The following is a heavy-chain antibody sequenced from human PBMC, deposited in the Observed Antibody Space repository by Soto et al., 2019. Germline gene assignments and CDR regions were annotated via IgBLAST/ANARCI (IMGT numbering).Heavy chain of an antibody. CDR1: GGTFSSYA. CDR2: IIPIFGTA. Sequence: QVQLVQSGAEVKKPGSSVKVSCKASGGTFSSYAISWVRQAPGQGLEWMGGIIPIFGTANYAQKFQGRVTIPADESTSTAYMELSSLRSEDTAVYYCASGVVIIPPYYYGMDVWGQGTTVTVSS. CDR3: ASGVVIIPPYYYGMDV. J-gene: IGHJ6*02. V-gene: IGHV1-69*01. D-gene: IGHD3-3*01.